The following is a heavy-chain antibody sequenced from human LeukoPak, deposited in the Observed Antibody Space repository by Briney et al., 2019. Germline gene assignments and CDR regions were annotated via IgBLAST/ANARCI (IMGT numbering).Heavy chain of an antibody. Sequence: ASVKVSCKVSGYTLTELSMHWVRQAPGKGLEWMGGFDPEDGETIYAQKFQGRVTMTEDTSTDTAYMELSSLRSEDTAVYYCATDWRFTIFGVVRNWFDPWGQGTLVTVSS. D-gene: IGHD3-3*01. CDR2: FDPEDGET. CDR1: GYTLTELS. CDR3: ATDWRFTIFGVVRNWFDP. J-gene: IGHJ5*02. V-gene: IGHV1-24*01.